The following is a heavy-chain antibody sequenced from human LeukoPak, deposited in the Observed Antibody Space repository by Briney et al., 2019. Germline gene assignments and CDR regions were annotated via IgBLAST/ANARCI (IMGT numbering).Heavy chain of an antibody. CDR2: INPNSGGT. Sequence: ASVKVSCKASGCTFTGYYMHWVRQAPGQALEWMGWINPNSGGTNYAQKFQSRVTMTRDTFISTAYMELIRLRSDDTAVYYCAREKGYCSGGSCETLAYCGGDCYSIDYWGQGTLVTVSS. V-gene: IGHV1-2*02. J-gene: IGHJ4*02. D-gene: IGHD2-21*02. CDR1: GCTFTGYY. CDR3: AREKGYCSGGSCETLAYCGGDCYSIDY.